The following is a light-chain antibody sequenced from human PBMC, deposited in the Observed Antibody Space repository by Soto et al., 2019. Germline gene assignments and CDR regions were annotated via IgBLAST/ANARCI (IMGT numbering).Light chain of an antibody. CDR3: ASYASSVTYV. CDR1: SSDVGGYNY. V-gene: IGLV2-14*01. J-gene: IGLJ1*01. CDR2: EVS. Sequence: QSVLTQPASVSGSPGQSITISCTGTSSDVGGYNYVSWYQLHPGKAPKLLIHEVSERPSGVSNRLSGSKSGNTASLTISGLQAEDEADYYCASYASSVTYVFGSGTKVTVL.